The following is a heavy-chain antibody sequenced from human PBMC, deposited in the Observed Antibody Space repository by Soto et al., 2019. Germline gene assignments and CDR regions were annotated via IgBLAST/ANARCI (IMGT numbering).Heavy chain of an antibody. Sequence: GGSLRLSCAASEFTSTRYSMNWVRQAPGKGLEWVSSISSTTNYIYYGDSMKGRFTISRDNAKNSLYLEMNSLRAEDTAVYYCARESEDLTSNFDYWGQGTLVTVSS. J-gene: IGHJ4*02. CDR3: ARESEDLTSNFDY. V-gene: IGHV3-21*06. CDR2: ISSTTNYI. CDR1: EFTSTRYS.